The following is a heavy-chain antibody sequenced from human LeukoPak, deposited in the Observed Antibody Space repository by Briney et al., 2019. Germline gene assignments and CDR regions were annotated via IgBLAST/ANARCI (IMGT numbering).Heavy chain of an antibody. CDR1: GDSVSSNSVT. D-gene: IGHD2-8*01. CDR3: AKGRLIREYYFDY. CDR2: TYYRSTWYN. V-gene: IGHV6-1*01. J-gene: IGHJ4*02. Sequence: SQTLSLTCAISGDSVSSNSVTWNWIRQSPSRGLEWLGRTYYRSTWYNDYAVSVRGRITVNPDTSKNQFSLHLNSVTPEDTALYYCAKGRLIREYYFDYWGQGTLVTVSS.